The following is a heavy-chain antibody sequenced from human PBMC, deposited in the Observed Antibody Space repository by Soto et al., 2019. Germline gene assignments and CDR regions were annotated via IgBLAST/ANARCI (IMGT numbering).Heavy chain of an antibody. D-gene: IGHD6-19*01. CDR1: GYTFTGYY. CDR3: ASDYIAVAGTGLYYYYGMDV. J-gene: IGHJ6*01. CDR2: INPNSGGT. Sequence: ASVKVSCKASGYTFTGYYMHWVRQAPGQGLEWMGWINPNSGGTNYAQKYQGWVTMTRGTSISTAYMELSRLRSDDTAVYYCASDYIAVAGTGLYYYYGMDVWGQGTTVTVSS. V-gene: IGHV1-2*04.